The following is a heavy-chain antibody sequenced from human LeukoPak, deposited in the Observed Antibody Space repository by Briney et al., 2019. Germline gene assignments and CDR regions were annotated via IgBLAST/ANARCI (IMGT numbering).Heavy chain of an antibody. D-gene: IGHD3-9*01. Sequence: ASVTVSCKASGYTFTGYYMHWVRQAPGQGLEWMGRINPNSGGTNYAQKFQGRVTMTRDTSISTAYMELSRLRSDDTAVYYCAREDDILTGFDYWGQGTLVTVSS. CDR3: AREDDILTGFDY. V-gene: IGHV1-2*06. J-gene: IGHJ4*02. CDR2: INPNSGGT. CDR1: GYTFTGYY.